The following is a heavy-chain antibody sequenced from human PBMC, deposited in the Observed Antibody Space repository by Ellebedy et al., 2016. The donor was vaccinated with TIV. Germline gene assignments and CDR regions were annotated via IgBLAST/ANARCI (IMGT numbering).Heavy chain of an antibody. Sequence: AASVKVSCKALGYTFTSYAMHWVRQAPGQGLEWMGRIIPILGIANYAQKFQGRVTITADKSTSTAYMELSSLRSEDTAVYYCARDSGAYCGGDCYNIDYWGQGTLVTVSS. CDR3: ARDSGAYCGGDCYNIDY. V-gene: IGHV1-69*04. J-gene: IGHJ4*02. CDR2: IIPILGIA. CDR1: GYTFTSYA. D-gene: IGHD2-21*02.